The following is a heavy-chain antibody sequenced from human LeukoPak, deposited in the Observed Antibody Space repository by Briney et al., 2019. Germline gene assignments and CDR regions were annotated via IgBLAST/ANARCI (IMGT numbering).Heavy chain of an antibody. CDR3: ARAYDSGGGGGNYMDV. CDR2: INHSGST. J-gene: IGHJ6*03. Sequence: SETLSLTCAVYGGSFSGYYWSWIRQPPGKGLEWIGEINHSGSTNYNPSLKSRVTISVDTSKNQFSLKLSSVTAADTAVYYCARAYDSGGGGGNYMDVWGKGTTVTVSS. V-gene: IGHV4-34*01. D-gene: IGHD3-22*01. CDR1: GGSFSGYY.